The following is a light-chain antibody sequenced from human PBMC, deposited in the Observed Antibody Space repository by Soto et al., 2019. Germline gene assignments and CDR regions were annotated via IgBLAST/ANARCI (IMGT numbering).Light chain of an antibody. Sequence: DFQMTQSPSTLSASVGDRVTITGRASQSIHSWFAWYQQEPGITPKLLIDKASTLESGVPSRFSGRGSGTEFTLPISSMQPDDFATYYCQQYNPHPYTFGQGTTVDIK. J-gene: IGKJ2*01. CDR1: QSIHSW. CDR2: KAS. V-gene: IGKV1-5*03. CDR3: QQYNPHPYT.